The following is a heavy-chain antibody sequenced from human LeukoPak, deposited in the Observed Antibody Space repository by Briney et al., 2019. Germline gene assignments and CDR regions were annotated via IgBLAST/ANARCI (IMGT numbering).Heavy chain of an antibody. Sequence: SQTLSLTCAISGDSVSSNSAAWHWIRQSPSRGLEWLGRTYYRSKWYNDYAVSVKSRITINPDTSKNQFSLQLNSVTPEDTAVYYCARVTYDSSGYRQNWFDPWGQGTQVTVSS. D-gene: IGHD3-22*01. CDR3: ARVTYDSSGYRQNWFDP. V-gene: IGHV6-1*01. CDR2: TYYRSKWYN. CDR1: GDSVSSNSAA. J-gene: IGHJ5*02.